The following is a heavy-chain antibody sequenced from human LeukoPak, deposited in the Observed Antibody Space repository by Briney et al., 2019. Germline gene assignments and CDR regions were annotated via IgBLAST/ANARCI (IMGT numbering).Heavy chain of an antibody. J-gene: IGHJ4*02. CDR1: GGSISSSTYY. Sequence: SETLSLTCTVSGGSISSSTYYWGWIRQPPGKGLEWIGSIYYSGTTYYMSSLKSRVNISADTSRSQFSLKLSSVTAADTAVYYCARHAYSFGQRTDYWGQGTLVTVSS. D-gene: IGHD5-18*01. CDR3: ARHAYSFGQRTDY. V-gene: IGHV4-39*01. CDR2: IYYSGTT.